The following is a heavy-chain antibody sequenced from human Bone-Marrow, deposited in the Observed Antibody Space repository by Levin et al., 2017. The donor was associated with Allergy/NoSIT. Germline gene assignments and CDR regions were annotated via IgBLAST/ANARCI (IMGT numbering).Heavy chain of an antibody. V-gene: IGHV1-18*01. Sequence: ASVKVSCKASGYSFTNYGISWVRQAPGQGLEWLGWISTYNGHTNFAQKVQDRVTLTTDTSTTTVYMELRSLTSDDTAVYYCARDPVGDVVLMGAMDVWGQGTTVTVSS. CDR3: ARDPVGDVVLMGAMDV. J-gene: IGHJ6*02. D-gene: IGHD2-8*01. CDR1: GYSFTNYG. CDR2: ISTYNGHT.